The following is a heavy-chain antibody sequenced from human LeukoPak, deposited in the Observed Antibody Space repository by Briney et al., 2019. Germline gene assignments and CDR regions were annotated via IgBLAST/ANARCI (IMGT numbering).Heavy chain of an antibody. CDR2: IYSGGST. CDR3: AANKDWDAFDI. V-gene: IGHV3-53*01. CDR1: GFTVSSNY. J-gene: IGHJ3*02. D-gene: IGHD3/OR15-3a*01. Sequence: GGSLRLSCAASGFTVSSNYMSWVRQAPGKGLEWVSVIYSGGSTYYADSVKGRFTISRDNSKNTLYLQMNSLRAEDTAVYYCAANKDWDAFDIWGQGTMVTVSS.